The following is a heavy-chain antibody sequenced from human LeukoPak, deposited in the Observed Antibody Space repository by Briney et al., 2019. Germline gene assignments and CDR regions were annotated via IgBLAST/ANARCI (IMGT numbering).Heavy chain of an antibody. V-gene: IGHV3-48*04. Sequence: GGSLRLSCAASGFTFSSYSMNWVRQAPGKGLEWVSYISSSGSTIYYADSVKGRFTISRDNAKNSLYLQMNSLRAEDTAVYYCAELGITMIGGVWGKGTTVTTSS. CDR2: ISSSGSTI. J-gene: IGHJ6*04. D-gene: IGHD3-10*02. CDR1: GFTFSSYS. CDR3: AELGITMIGGV.